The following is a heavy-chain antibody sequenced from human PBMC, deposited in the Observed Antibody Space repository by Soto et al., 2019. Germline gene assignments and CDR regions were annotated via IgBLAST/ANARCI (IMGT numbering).Heavy chain of an antibody. CDR3: ARETPLITMILVVRYFDL. Sequence: SETLSLTCTVSGGSISSGGYYWSWIRQHPGKGLEWIGYIYYSGSTYYNPSLKSRVTISVDTSKNQFSLKLSSVTAADTAVYYCARETPLITMILVVRYFDLWGRGTLVTVSS. J-gene: IGHJ2*01. V-gene: IGHV4-31*03. D-gene: IGHD3-22*01. CDR2: IYYSGST. CDR1: GGSISSGGYY.